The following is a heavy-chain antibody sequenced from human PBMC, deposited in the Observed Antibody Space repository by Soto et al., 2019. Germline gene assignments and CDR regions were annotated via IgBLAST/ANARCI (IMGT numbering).Heavy chain of an antibody. CDR3: ATRYVWGSYRYMLPSPNDAFDI. CDR2: ISGSGGST. V-gene: IGHV3-23*01. J-gene: IGHJ3*02. CDR1: GFTFSSYA. Sequence: GGSLRLSCAASGFTFSSYAMSWVRQAPGKGLEWVSAISGSGGSTYYADSVKGRFTISRDNSKNTLYLQMNSLRAEDTAVYYCATRYVWGSYRYMLPSPNDAFDIWGQGTMVTVSS. D-gene: IGHD3-16*02.